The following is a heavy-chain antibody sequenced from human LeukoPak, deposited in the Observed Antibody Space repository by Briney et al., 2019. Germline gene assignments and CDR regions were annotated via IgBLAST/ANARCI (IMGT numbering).Heavy chain of an antibody. D-gene: IGHD3-22*01. CDR1: GGSFSGYY. Sequence: SETLSLTCAVYGGSFSGYYWSWIRQPPWKGLEWIGEINHSGSTNYNPSLKSRVTISVDTSKNQFSLKLSSVTAADTAVYYCARPSRRVVVTLAGGWSDPWGQGTLVTVSS. J-gene: IGHJ5*02. V-gene: IGHV4-34*01. CDR3: ARPSRRVVVTLAGGWSDP. CDR2: INHSGST.